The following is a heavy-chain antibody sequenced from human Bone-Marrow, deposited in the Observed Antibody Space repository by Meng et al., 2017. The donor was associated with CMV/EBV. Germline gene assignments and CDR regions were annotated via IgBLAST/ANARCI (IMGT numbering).Heavy chain of an antibody. D-gene: IGHD1-7*01. CDR2: IKQDGSEK. Sequence: GESLKISCAASGFTFSSYWMSWVRQAPGKGLEWVANIKQDGSEKYYVDSVKGRFTISRDNAKNSLYLQMNSLRAEDTAVYYCARGNWNYGHYYYYGMEVWGQGTTVTVSS. CDR3: ARGNWNYGHYYYYGMEV. J-gene: IGHJ6*02. V-gene: IGHV3-7*01. CDR1: GFTFSSYW.